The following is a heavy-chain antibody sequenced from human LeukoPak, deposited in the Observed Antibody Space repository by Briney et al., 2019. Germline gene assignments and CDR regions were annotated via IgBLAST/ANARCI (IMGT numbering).Heavy chain of an antibody. CDR1: GGSISSSSYY. CDR2: IYYSGST. J-gene: IGHJ4*02. CDR3: ARLYQLLSHRVFDY. V-gene: IGHV4-39*01. Sequence: SETLSLTCTVSGGSISSSSYYWGWIRQPPGKGLEWIGSIYYSGSTYYNPSLKSRVTISVDTSKNQFSLKLSSVTAADTAVYYCARLYQLLSHRVFDYWGQGTLVTVSS. D-gene: IGHD2-2*01.